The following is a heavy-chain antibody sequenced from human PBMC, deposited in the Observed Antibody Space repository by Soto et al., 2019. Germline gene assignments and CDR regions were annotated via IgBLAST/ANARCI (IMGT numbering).Heavy chain of an antibody. V-gene: IGHV4-4*02. CDR1: GGSISSSNW. CDR3: ARELGLDEYCSSTSCYHTWFDP. Sequence: PSETLSLTCAVSGGSISSSNWWSWVRQPPGKGLEWIGEIYHSGSTNYNPSLKSRVTISVGKSKNQFSLKLSSVTAADTAVYYCARELGLDEYCSSTSCYHTWFDPWGQGTLVTVSS. CDR2: IYHSGST. J-gene: IGHJ5*02. D-gene: IGHD2-2*01.